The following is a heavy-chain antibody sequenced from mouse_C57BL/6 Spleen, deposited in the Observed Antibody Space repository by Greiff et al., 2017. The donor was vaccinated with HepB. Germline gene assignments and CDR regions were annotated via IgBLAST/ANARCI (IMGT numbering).Heavy chain of an antibody. CDR3: ARGVTDHWYFDV. Sequence: VQLVESGPELVKPGASVKISCKASGYAFSSSWMNWVKQRPGKGLEWIGRIYPGDGDTNYNGKFKGKATLTADKSSSTAYMQLSSLTSEDSAVYFCARGVTDHWYFDVWGTGTTVTVSS. D-gene: IGHD2-2*01. CDR2: IYPGDGDT. V-gene: IGHV1-82*01. J-gene: IGHJ1*03. CDR1: GYAFSSSW.